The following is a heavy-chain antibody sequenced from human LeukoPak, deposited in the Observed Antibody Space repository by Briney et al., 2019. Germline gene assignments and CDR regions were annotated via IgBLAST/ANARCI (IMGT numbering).Heavy chain of an antibody. CDR2: LSYDGSNK. CDR1: GFTFSGYG. Sequence: GGSLRLSCAASGFTFSGYGIHWVRQAPGKGREWVALLSYDGSNKFYADSVKGRFTISRDNSENTLHLQMNSLKDEDTAVYYCARGLYKNGWYYFDYWGQGTLVTVSS. D-gene: IGHD6-19*01. J-gene: IGHJ4*02. V-gene: IGHV3-33*01. CDR3: ARGLYKNGWYYFDY.